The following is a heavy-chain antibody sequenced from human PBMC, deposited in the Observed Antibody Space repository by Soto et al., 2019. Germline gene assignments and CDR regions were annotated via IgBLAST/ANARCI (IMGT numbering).Heavy chain of an antibody. CDR2: ITWNSANM. CDR1: GFTFDDYA. CDR3: VKGRGGSGWYYCDY. V-gene: IGHV3-9*01. D-gene: IGHD6-19*01. Sequence: EVQLVESGGGLVQPGRSLRLSCAASGFTFDDYASHWVRQPPGKGLEWVSGITWNSANMGYAGSVKGRFTVSRANANNYLYLQINRLTAEDTALYHCVKGRGGSGWYYCDYWGQGTLVTVSS. J-gene: IGHJ4*02.